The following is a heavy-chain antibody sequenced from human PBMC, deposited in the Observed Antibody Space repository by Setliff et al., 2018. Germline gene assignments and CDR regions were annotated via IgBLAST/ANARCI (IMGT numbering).Heavy chain of an antibody. Sequence: ASVKVSCKASGYTFTSYDINWVRQATGQGLEWMGWMNPNSGNTGYAQKFQGRVTITRNTSISTAYMELGSLRSEDTAVYYCARGLGSYYYYYMDVWGKGTTVTVSS. CDR3: ARGLGSYYYYYMDV. J-gene: IGHJ6*03. V-gene: IGHV1-8*03. D-gene: IGHD7-27*01. CDR1: GYTFTSYD. CDR2: MNPNSGNT.